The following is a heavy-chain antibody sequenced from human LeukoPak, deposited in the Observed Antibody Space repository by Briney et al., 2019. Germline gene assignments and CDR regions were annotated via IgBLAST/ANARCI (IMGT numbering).Heavy chain of an antibody. CDR3: ARAGYNWNLGYFDY. Sequence: GGPLRLSCAASGFTFSDYYMSWIRQAPGKGVEWVSYISSSGSTIYYADSVKGRFTISRDNAKNSLYLQMNSLRAEDTAVYYCARAGYNWNLGYFDYWGQGTLVTVSS. CDR2: ISSSGSTI. CDR1: GFTFSDYY. V-gene: IGHV3-11*04. D-gene: IGHD1-7*01. J-gene: IGHJ4*02.